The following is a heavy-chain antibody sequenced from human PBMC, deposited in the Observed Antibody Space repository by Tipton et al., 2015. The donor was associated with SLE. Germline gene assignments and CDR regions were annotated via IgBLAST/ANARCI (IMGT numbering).Heavy chain of an antibody. J-gene: IGHJ3*02. CDR2: INHSGST. CDR1: GGSISSSSYY. D-gene: IGHD6-19*01. CDR3: ARGQTQQWLVRGAFDI. V-gene: IGHV4-39*07. Sequence: SLTCTVSGGSISSSSYYWGWIRQPPGKGLEWIGEINHSGSTNYNPSLKSRVTISVDKSKNQFSLKLSSVTAADTAVYYCARGQTQQWLVRGAFDIWGQGTMVTVSS.